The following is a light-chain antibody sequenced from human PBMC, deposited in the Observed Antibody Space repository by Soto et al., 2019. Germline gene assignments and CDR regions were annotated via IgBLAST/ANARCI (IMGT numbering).Light chain of an antibody. V-gene: IGLV1-51*01. CDR2: DNG. CDR1: RSNIGNNY. CDR3: GTWDSSLSAVV. J-gene: IGLJ2*01. Sequence: QSVLTQPPSVSAAPGQRVTISCSGGRSNIGNNYVSWYQHSPGTAPKLLIYDNGLRPSGIPDRFSGSKSGRSATLGITGLQTGDEAEYFCGTWDSSLSAVVFGGGTKVTVL.